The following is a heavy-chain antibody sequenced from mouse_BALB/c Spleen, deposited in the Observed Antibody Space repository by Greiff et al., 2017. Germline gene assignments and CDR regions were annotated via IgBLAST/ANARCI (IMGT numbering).Heavy chain of an antibody. Sequence: VQRVESGPGLVAPSQSLSITCTVSGFSLTGYGVNWVRQPPGKGLEWLGMIWGDGSTDYNSALKSRLSISKDNSKSQVFLKMNSLQTDDTARYYCARVGTTVVATPYYFDYWGQGTTLTVSS. V-gene: IGHV2-6-7*01. D-gene: IGHD1-1*01. J-gene: IGHJ2*01. CDR2: IWGDGST. CDR1: GFSLTGYG. CDR3: ARVGTTVVATPYYFDY.